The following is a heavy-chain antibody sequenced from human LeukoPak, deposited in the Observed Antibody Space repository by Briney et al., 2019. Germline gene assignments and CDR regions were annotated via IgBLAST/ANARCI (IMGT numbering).Heavy chain of an antibody. D-gene: IGHD1-1*01. J-gene: IGHJ3*01. CDR3: ATSGPV. CDR1: GFTFDDNA. CDR2: ISWNSGSI. V-gene: IGHV3-9*01. Sequence: GGSLRLSCAASGFTFDDNAMHWVRQAPGKGLEWVSGISWNSGSIGYADSVKGRFTISRDNAKNSLYLQMNSLRAEDTALYYCATSGPVWGQGTMVTVSS.